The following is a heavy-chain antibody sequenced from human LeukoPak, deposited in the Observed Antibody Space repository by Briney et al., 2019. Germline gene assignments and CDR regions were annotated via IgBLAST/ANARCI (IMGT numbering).Heavy chain of an antibody. D-gene: IGHD6-13*01. V-gene: IGHV3-11*04. CDR2: ISSSGSTI. J-gene: IGHJ1*01. CDR3: ARDSRAAAAAGTFFQH. Sequence: GGSLRLSCAASGFSSSDYYMSWIRQPPGKGLEWVSYISSSGSTIYYADSVKGRFTISRDNAKNSLYLQMNSLRAEDTAVYYCARDSRAAAAAGTFFQHWGQGTLVTVSS. CDR1: GFSSSDYY.